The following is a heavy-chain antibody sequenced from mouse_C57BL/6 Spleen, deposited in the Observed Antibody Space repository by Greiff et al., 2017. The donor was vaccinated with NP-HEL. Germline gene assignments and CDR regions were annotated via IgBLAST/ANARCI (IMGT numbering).Heavy chain of an antibody. CDR3: ARLGTTDLFDY. CDR1: GFTFSSYG. D-gene: IGHD1-1*01. J-gene: IGHJ2*01. V-gene: IGHV5-6*02. CDR2: ISSGGSYT. Sequence: EVMLVESGGDLVKPGGSLKLSCAASGFTFSSYGMSWVRQTPDKRLEWVATISSGGSYTYYPDSVKGRFTISRDNAKNTLYLQMSSLKSEDTAMYHCARLGTTDLFDYWGQGTTLTVSS.